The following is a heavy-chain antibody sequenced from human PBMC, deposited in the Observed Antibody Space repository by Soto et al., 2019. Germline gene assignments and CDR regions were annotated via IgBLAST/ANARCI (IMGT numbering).Heavy chain of an antibody. V-gene: IGHV1-18*01. CDR2: ISAYNGNT. CDR3: AIHIVVVTASRGFDP. CDR1: GYRCTSYG. Sequence: ASVKVSCKASGYRCTSYGISWVRQATGQGLEWMGWISAYNGNTNYAQKLQGRVTMTTDTSTSTAYMELRSLRSDDTAVYYCAIHIVVVTASRGFDPWGQGTLVTVS. D-gene: IGHD2-21*02. J-gene: IGHJ5*02.